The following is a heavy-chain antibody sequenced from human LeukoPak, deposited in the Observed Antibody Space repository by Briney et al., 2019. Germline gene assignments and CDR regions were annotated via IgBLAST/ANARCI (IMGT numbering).Heavy chain of an antibody. Sequence: GGSLRLSCAVSGIPFINAWMTWVRQAPGKGLEWVSSISSSSSYIYYADSVKGRFTISRDNAKNSLYLQMNSLRAEDTAVYYCASNSYDSSGYYYSWGLGTLVTVSS. CDR2: ISSSSSYI. V-gene: IGHV3-21*01. CDR1: GIPFINAW. CDR3: ASNSYDSSGYYYS. J-gene: IGHJ4*02. D-gene: IGHD3-22*01.